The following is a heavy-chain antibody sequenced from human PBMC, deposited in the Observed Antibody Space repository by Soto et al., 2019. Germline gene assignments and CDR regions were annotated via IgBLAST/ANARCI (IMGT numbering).Heavy chain of an antibody. J-gene: IGHJ4*02. Sequence: QVQLQQWGAGLLKPSETLSLTCAVYGGSFSGYYWSWIRQAPWKGLEWIGEINHSGSTNYNPSLKSRVPISVDTSKKQLSLKLSSVTAADTAVYYCARGRKPTSSSGHIFDYWGQGTLVTVSS. CDR3: ARGRKPTSSSGHIFDY. CDR1: GGSFSGYY. D-gene: IGHD3-22*01. V-gene: IGHV4-34*01. CDR2: INHSGST.